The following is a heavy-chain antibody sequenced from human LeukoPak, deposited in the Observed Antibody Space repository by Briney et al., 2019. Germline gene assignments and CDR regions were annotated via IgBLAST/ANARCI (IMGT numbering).Heavy chain of an antibody. J-gene: IGHJ6*02. Sequence: SETLSLTCTVSGGSISSYYWSWIRQPPGKGLEWIGEINHSGSTNYNPSLKSRVTISVDASKNQFSLKLSSVTAADTAVYYCARRTSSHYYYGMDVWGQGTTVTVSS. D-gene: IGHD6-6*01. V-gene: IGHV4-34*01. CDR1: GGSISSYY. CDR2: INHSGST. CDR3: ARRTSSHYYYGMDV.